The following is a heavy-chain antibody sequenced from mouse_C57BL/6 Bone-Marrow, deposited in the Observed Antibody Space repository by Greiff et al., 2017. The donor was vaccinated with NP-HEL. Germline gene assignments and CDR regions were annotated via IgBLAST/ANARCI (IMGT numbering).Heavy chain of an antibody. Sequence: EVKLMESGEGLVKPGGSLKLSCAASGFTFSSYAMSWVRQTPEKRLEWVAYISSGGGYIYYADTVKGRFTISRDNARNTMYLQLSSLKSEDTAMYYCTRDSFYFDYWGQGTTLTVSS. CDR2: ISSGGGYI. J-gene: IGHJ2*01. V-gene: IGHV5-9-1*02. CDR1: GFTFSSYA. CDR3: TRDSFYFDY.